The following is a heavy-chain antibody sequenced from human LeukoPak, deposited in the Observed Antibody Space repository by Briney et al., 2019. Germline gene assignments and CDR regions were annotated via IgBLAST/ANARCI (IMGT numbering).Heavy chain of an antibody. CDR2: ISSSGSTI. CDR1: GFAFSSYE. Sequence: GGSLRLSCAASGFAFSSYEMNWVRQAPRKGLEWVSYISSSGSTIYYADSVKGRFTISRDNAKNSLYLQMNSLRAEDTAVYSCARALQDYDILTGYYDDYYYYIDVWGKGTTVTVSS. V-gene: IGHV3-48*03. CDR3: ARALQDYDILTGYYDDYYYYIDV. D-gene: IGHD3-9*01. J-gene: IGHJ6*03.